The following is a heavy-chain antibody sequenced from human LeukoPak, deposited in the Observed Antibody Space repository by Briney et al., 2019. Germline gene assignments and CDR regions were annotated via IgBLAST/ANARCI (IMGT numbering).Heavy chain of an antibody. CDR1: GGSISSYY. CDR2: IYYSGST. CDR3: ARDDSGWFDY. J-gene: IGHJ4*02. V-gene: IGHV4-59*01. Sequence: SETLSPTCTVSGGSISSYYWSWIRQPPGKGLEWIGYIYYSGSTNYNPSLKSRVTISVDTSKNQFSLKLSSVTAADTAVYYCARDDSGWFDYWGQGTLVTVSS. D-gene: IGHD6-19*01.